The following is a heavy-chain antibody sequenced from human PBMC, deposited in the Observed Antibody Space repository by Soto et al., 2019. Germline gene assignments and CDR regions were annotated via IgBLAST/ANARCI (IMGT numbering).Heavy chain of an antibody. CDR3: AKGGVTGYYYYMHV. CDR1: GFTFSSYA. D-gene: IGHD5-18*01. Sequence: GGSLRLSCTASGFTFSSYAMTWVRQAPGKGLEWVSGISDTGGTTFYPDSVRGRFTMSRDNSKNTLYLQMNSLRAEDTAVYYCAKGGVTGYYYYMHVWGEGTTVTVSS. CDR2: ISDTGGTT. J-gene: IGHJ6*03. V-gene: IGHV3-23*01.